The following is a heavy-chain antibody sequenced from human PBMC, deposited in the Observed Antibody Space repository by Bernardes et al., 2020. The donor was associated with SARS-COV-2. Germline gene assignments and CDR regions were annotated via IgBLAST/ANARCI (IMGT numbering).Heavy chain of an antibody. D-gene: IGHD3-22*01. CDR2: IKQDGSEK. Sequence: GGSLRLSCAASGFTFSSYCMNWVRQAPGKGPEWVANIKQDGSEKYYVDSVKGRFTISRDNAKNSLYLQMNSLRAEDTAVYYCARVIDSSGYYYGPRHFDLWGRGTLVTGSS. J-gene: IGHJ2*01. V-gene: IGHV3-7*01. CDR1: GFTFSSYC. CDR3: ARVIDSSGYYYGPRHFDL.